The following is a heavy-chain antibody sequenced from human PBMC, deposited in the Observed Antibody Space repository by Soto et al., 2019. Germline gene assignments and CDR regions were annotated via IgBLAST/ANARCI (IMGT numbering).Heavy chain of an antibody. V-gene: IGHV3-48*04. Sequence: EVQLVESGGGLVQPGGSLRLSCAASGFSFSDYSMNWVRQAPGKGLEGVSYISSSRSTIYHADSVKGRFTISRDNAKNSLYLQMNSLRAEDTAVYYCARSDIRYCSVGSCIFDYWGQGTLVTVSS. J-gene: IGHJ4*02. CDR2: ISSSRSTI. CDR3: ARSDIRYCSVGSCIFDY. CDR1: GFSFSDYS. D-gene: IGHD2-15*01.